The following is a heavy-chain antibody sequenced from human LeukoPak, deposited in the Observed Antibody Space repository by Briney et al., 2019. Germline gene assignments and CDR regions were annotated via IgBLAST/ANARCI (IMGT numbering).Heavy chain of an antibody. CDR1: GYSFTSDS. D-gene: IGHD5-24*01. V-gene: IGHV5-51*01. CDR2: IYPSDSET. CDR3: ARSPRWLQLWYYFDY. Sequence: GESLKISWKGSGYSFTSDSIAWVRQMPGKGLEWMGIIYPSDSETRYSPSFQGQVTISADKSISTAYLQWSSLKASDTAIYYCARSPRWLQLWYYFDYWGQGTLVTVSS. J-gene: IGHJ4*02.